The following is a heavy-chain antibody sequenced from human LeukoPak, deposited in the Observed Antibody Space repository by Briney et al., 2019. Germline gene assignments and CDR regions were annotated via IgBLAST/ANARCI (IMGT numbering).Heavy chain of an antibody. CDR3: ARERRLLWFGELPNYFDY. Sequence: GDSLRLSCAASGFTLGGYWMHWLRQAPGKGLVWVSRIKYDGSSTTYADSVKGRFTISRDNAKNSLYLQMNSLRAEDTAVYYCARERRLLWFGELPNYFDYWGQGTLVTVSS. V-gene: IGHV3-74*01. CDR2: IKYDGSST. D-gene: IGHD3-10*01. CDR1: GFTLGGYW. J-gene: IGHJ4*02.